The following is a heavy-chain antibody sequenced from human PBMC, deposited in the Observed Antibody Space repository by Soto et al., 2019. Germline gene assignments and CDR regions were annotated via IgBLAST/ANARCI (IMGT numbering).Heavy chain of an antibody. J-gene: IGHJ4*02. CDR3: AKETEDYGDYFMFGY. CDR2: ISGSGGST. CDR1: GFTFSSYA. D-gene: IGHD4-17*01. Sequence: PGGSLRLSCAASGFTFSSYAMSWVRQAPGKGLEWVSAISGSGGSTYYADSVKGRFTISRDDSKNTLYLQMNSLRAEDTAVYYCAKETEDYGDYFMFGYWGQGTLVTVSS. V-gene: IGHV3-23*01.